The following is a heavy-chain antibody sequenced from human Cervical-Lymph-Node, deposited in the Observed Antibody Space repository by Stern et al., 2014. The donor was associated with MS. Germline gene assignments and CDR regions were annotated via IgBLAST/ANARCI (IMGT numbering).Heavy chain of an antibody. CDR2: IYNSGNA. CDR1: GGSISSGGYY. V-gene: IGHV4-31*03. CDR3: ASETW. Sequence: QVQLQQSGPGLVKPSQILSLTCTVSGGSISSGGYYWSWIRQHPGKGLEWIGYIYNSGNAYYNPSLKSRVTISIDTSKNRFSLKLTSVTAADTAVYYCASETWWGQGTMVTVSS. J-gene: IGHJ4*02.